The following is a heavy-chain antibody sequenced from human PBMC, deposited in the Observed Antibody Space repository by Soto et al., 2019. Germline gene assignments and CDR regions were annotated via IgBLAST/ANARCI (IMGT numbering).Heavy chain of an antibody. V-gene: IGHV1-69*06. CDR3: ARSKIGLQFFNWFDP. D-gene: IGHD3-3*01. CDR1: GGTFSSYA. Sequence: QVQLVQSGAEVKKPGSSVKVSCKASGGTFSSYAISWVRPAPGQGLAWMGGIIPIFGTANYAQKFQGRVTITADKSTSTDYMELSSLRSEDTAVYYCARSKIGLQFFNWFDPWGQGTLVTVSS. CDR2: IIPIFGTA. J-gene: IGHJ5*02.